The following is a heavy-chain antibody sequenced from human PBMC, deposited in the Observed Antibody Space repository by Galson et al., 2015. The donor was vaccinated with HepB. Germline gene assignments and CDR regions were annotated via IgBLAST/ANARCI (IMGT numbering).Heavy chain of an antibody. J-gene: IGHJ5*02. CDR1: GFDFASYD. D-gene: IGHD2-8*02. Sequence: LRLSCAGSGFDFASYDMHWVRQPTGRGLEWVSTISTAGDTFYSGSVKGRFTISRENGKNSLYLRMHSLRVADTGVYYCARVRSTGAPDHWGQGALVTVSS. CDR3: ARVRSTGAPDH. CDR2: ISTAGDT. V-gene: IGHV3-13*01.